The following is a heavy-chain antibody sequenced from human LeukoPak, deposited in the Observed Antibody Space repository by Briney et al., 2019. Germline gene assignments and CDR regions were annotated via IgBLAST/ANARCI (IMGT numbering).Heavy chain of an antibody. V-gene: IGHV1-18*01. J-gene: IGHJ6*02. CDR3: ARPTGSYYYYGMDV. Sequence: ASVKVSCKASGGTFSSYAISWVRQAPGQGLEWMGWISAYNGNTNYAQKLQGRVTMTTDTSTSTAYMELRSLRSDDTAVYYCARPTGSYYYYGMDVWGQGTTVTVSS. CDR1: GGTFSSYA. CDR2: ISAYNGNT.